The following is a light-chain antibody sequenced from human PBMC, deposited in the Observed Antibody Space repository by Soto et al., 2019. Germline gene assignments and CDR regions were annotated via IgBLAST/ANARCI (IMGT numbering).Light chain of an antibody. J-gene: IGKJ5*01. CDR1: QSVSSSY. CDR2: GAS. Sequence: EIVLTQSPATLSLSPGERATLSCRASQSVSSSYLAWYQQKPGQAPRLLIYGASRRATGIPDRFSGAGSGTDFTLTISRLEPEDFALYYCQQHDILPITFGQGTRLEIK. V-gene: IGKV3-20*01. CDR3: QQHDILPIT.